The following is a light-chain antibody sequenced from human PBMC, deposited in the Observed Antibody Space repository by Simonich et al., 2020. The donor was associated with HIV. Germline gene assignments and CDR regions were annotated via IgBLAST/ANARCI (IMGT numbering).Light chain of an antibody. Sequence: EIVMTQSPATLSVSPGERATLSCRASQSLSSSLAWYQQKPGQAPRLLIYDASTRATGIPARFSGSGSGTEFTLTISTMQSEDFAVYYCQHYNNWPPYTFGQGTKPEIK. J-gene: IGKJ2*01. V-gene: IGKV3-15*01. CDR2: DAS. CDR3: QHYNNWPPYT. CDR1: QSLSSS.